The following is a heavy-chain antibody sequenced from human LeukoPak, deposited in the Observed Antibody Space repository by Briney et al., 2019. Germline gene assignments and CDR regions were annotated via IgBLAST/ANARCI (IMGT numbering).Heavy chain of an antibody. CDR3: ARESNSAYYLSY. V-gene: IGHV3-66*01. CDR2: IYANGRT. J-gene: IGHJ4*02. CDR1: GFTVSGNY. D-gene: IGHD3-22*01. Sequence: PGGSLRLSCAASGFTVSGNYMSWVRQAPGKGPEWVSVIYANGRTYYADSVKGRFTISRDNSKNTLYLQMNSLRAEDTAVYYCARESNSAYYLSYWGQGTLVTVSS.